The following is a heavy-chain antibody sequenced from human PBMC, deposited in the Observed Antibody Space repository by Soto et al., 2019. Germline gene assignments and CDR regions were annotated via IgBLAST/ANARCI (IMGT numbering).Heavy chain of an antibody. CDR2: IYYSGST. D-gene: IGHD3-22*01. J-gene: IGHJ4*02. Sequence: SETLSLTCTVSGGSISSGDYYWCWIRQPPGKGLEWIGYIYYSGSTYYNPSLKSRVTISVDTSKNQFSLKLSSVTAADTAVYYCAREAWYYYDSRGPKGYLDYWGQGTLLT. CDR3: AREAWYYYDSRGPKGYLDY. CDR1: GGSISSGDYY. V-gene: IGHV4-30-4*01.